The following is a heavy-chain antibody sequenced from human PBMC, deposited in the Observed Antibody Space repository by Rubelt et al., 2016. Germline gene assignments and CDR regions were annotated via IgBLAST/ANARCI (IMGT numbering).Heavy chain of an antibody. J-gene: IGHJ4*02. CDR2: IKDDGSET. CDR1: GFTFTNYW. CDR3: ARHGRRCFDR. Sequence: GGSLRLSCAASGFTFTNYWMAWVRQAPGKGLEWVANIKDDGSETYYVDSVKCRFTVSKDNAKNSLHLQMNSLRTEDTAVYYCARHGRRCFDRWGQGTLVTVSS. V-gene: IGHV3-7*03.